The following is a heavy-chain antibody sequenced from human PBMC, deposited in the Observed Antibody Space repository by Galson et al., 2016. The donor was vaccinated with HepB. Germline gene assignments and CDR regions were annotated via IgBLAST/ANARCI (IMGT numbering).Heavy chain of an antibody. CDR3: AKHSRDYSDSGGYYYGRHFDV. CDR1: GLTFSSCA. V-gene: IGHV3-23*01. D-gene: IGHD3-22*01. Sequence: SLRLSCAASGLTFSSCAMSWVRQAPGKGLEWVSAIGGGGGSSYYADSVKGRFTISRDNSKNTLYLQMNSLRAEDTAVYYCAKHSRDYSDSGGYYYGRHFDVWGRGTLVTVSS. J-gene: IGHJ2*01. CDR2: IGGGGGSS.